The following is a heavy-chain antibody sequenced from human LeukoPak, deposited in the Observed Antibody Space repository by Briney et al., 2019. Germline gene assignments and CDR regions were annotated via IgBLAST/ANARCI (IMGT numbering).Heavy chain of an antibody. Sequence: GGSLRLSCAASGFTFSDYYMNWIRQAPGKGLEWVSYISTSGSSIYYADSVKGRFTISRDNAKSSLYLQVNSLIAEDTALYYCARSGDYGESFDSWGQGTLVTVSS. D-gene: IGHD4-17*01. V-gene: IGHV3-11*01. J-gene: IGHJ4*02. CDR1: GFTFSDYY. CDR2: ISTSGSSI. CDR3: ARSGDYGESFDS.